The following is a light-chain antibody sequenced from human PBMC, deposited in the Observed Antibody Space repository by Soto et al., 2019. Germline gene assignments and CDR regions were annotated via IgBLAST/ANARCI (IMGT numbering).Light chain of an antibody. Sequence: QSVLTQPPSASGTPGQRVTISCSGSSSNIGSNYVYCYQQLPGTAPKLLIYRNNQRPSGVPDRFSGSKSDTSASLAISGLRSEDEADYYCASWDDSLSGWVFGGGTKVTVL. CDR3: ASWDDSLSGWV. CDR1: SSNIGSNY. V-gene: IGLV1-47*01. J-gene: IGLJ3*02. CDR2: RNN.